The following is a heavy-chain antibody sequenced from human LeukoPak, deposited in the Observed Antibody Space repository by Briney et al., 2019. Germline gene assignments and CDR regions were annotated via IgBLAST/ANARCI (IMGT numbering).Heavy chain of an antibody. CDR3: ARPIAAAGTDY. J-gene: IGHJ4*02. Sequence: PGESLKISCKGSGYGFTSYWIGWVCQMPGKGLEGMGIIYPGDSDTRYSPSFQGQVTISADKSISTAYLQWSSLKASDTAMYYCARPIAAAGTDYWGQGTLVTVSS. CDR2: IYPGDSDT. CDR1: GYGFTSYW. V-gene: IGHV5-51*01. D-gene: IGHD6-13*01.